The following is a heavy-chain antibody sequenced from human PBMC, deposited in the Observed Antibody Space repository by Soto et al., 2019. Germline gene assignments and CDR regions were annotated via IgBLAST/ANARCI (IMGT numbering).Heavy chain of an antibody. J-gene: IGHJ4*02. Sequence: SETLSLTSGVSGGSLSGATYSCNWIRQTPGKGLEWIGYIFPSGTTYYNPSLRSRVTISIDVSKNQFSLSLRSLTAADTAVYYCARSREFDYWSQGTLVTVSS. V-gene: IGHV4-30-2*01. CDR1: GGSLSGATYS. CDR3: ARSREFDY. CDR2: IFPSGTT.